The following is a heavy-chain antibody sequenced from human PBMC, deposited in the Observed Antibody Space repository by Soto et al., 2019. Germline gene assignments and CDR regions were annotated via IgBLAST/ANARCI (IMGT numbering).Heavy chain of an antibody. CDR3: ARSGGDFWSGYYTGMAGDY. V-gene: IGHV1-18*01. J-gene: IGHJ4*02. CDR2: ISAYNGNT. Sequence: VASVKVSCKASGYTFTSYGISWVRQAPGQGLEWMGWISAYNGNTNYAQKLQGRVTMTTDTSTSTAYMELRSLRSDDTAVYYCARSGGDFWSGYYTGMAGDYWGQGNLVTVSS. CDR1: GYTFTSYG. D-gene: IGHD3-3*01.